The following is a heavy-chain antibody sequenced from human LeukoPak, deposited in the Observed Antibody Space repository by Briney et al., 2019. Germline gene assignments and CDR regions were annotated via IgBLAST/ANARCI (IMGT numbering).Heavy chain of an antibody. CDR1: GYSFTTYW. Sequence: GESLKISCKGSGYSFTTYWIGWVRQMPGKGLEWMGIIYPGDSETRYSPSFQGQVTFSADKSISTANLQWSSLKASDTAMYYCARQYGSGNYDYWGQGTLVTVSS. V-gene: IGHV5-51*01. D-gene: IGHD3-10*01. CDR3: ARQYGSGNYDY. CDR2: IYPGDSET. J-gene: IGHJ4*02.